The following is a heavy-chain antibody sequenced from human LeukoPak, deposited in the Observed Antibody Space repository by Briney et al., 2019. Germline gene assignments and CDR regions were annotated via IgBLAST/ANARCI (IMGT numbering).Heavy chain of an antibody. J-gene: IGHJ4*02. D-gene: IGHD1-26*01. CDR2: IKSKTDGGTT. CDR1: GFTFSNAW. CDR3: TTGATRAYRGSYSNC. V-gene: IGHV3-15*01. Sequence: PRGSLRLSCAASGFTFSNAWMSWVRQAPRKGLEWVGRIKSKTDGGTTDYAAHVKGRFNISRNDSQNTLYLQMNSLKTEDTAVYYCTTGATRAYRGSYSNCWGQGTLVTVSS.